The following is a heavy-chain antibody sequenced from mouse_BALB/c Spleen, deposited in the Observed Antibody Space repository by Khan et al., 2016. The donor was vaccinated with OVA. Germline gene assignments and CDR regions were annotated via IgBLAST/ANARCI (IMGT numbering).Heavy chain of an antibody. CDR1: GYSFTGYF. CDR3: ARIYGSDFDY. J-gene: IGHJ2*01. CDR2: INPHIGET. D-gene: IGHD1-1*01. Sequence: VQLQQSGPELVKPGASVKISCKASGYSFTGYFMHWVMQSHGKSLEWIGRINPHIGETFYNQKFKGKATLTVDESSSTAHMELRSLASEDSAVYFSARIYGSDFDYWGQGTTLTVSS. V-gene: IGHV1-20*02.